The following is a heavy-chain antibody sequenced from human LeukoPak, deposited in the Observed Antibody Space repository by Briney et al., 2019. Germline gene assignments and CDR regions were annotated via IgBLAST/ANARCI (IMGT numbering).Heavy chain of an antibody. J-gene: IGHJ3*02. CDR1: GFTFSSYG. V-gene: IGHV3-7*01. CDR3: ARDRRALDTMIVRTGAFDI. D-gene: IGHD3-22*01. Sequence: HPGGSLRLSCAASGFTFSSYGMHWVRQAPGKGLEWVANIKQDGSEKYYVDSVKGRFTISRDNAKNSLYLQMNSLRAEDTAVYYCARDRRALDTMIVRTGAFDIWGQGTMVTVSS. CDR2: IKQDGSEK.